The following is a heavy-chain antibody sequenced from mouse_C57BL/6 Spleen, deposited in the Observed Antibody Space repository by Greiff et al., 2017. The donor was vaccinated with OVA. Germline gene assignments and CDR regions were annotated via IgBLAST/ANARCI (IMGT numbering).Heavy chain of an antibody. J-gene: IGHJ4*01. CDR2: ISYDGSN. Sequence: DVQLQESGPGLVKPSQSLSLTCSVTGYSITSGYYWNWIRQFPGNKLEWMGFISYDGSNNYNPSLKNRISITRDTSKNQFFLKLNSVTTEDTATYYCARADYYVFYAMDYWGQGTSVTVSS. D-gene: IGHD1-1*01. V-gene: IGHV3-6*01. CDR1: GYSITSGYY. CDR3: ARADYYVFYAMDY.